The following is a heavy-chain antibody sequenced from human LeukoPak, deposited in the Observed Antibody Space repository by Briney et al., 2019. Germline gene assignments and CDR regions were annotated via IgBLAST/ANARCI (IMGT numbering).Heavy chain of an antibody. CDR1: GGTFSSYA. D-gene: IGHD6-13*01. CDR3: ASEVAAAGLDY. V-gene: IGHV1-69*05. CDR2: IIPIFGTA. J-gene: IGHJ4*02. Sequence: ASVKVSCKASGGTFSSYAISWVRQAPGQGLEWMGGIIPIFGTANNAQKFQGRVTIATDESTSTGYMELSSRRSEDTAVYYYASEVAAAGLDYWGEGTLVTVSS.